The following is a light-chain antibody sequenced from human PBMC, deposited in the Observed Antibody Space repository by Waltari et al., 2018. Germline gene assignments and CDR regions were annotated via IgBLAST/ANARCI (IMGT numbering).Light chain of an antibody. CDR1: SSDVGDYNS. CDR2: EVS. Sequence: QSALTQPPSASGSPGQSVTISCTGTSSDVGDYNSVSWYQQHPGKAPQPIIYEVSRRPAGVPDRFSGSKFGNTASLTVSGLQAEDEADYYCSSYADSNNFVFGTGTKVTVL. J-gene: IGLJ1*01. V-gene: IGLV2-8*01. CDR3: SSYADSNNFV.